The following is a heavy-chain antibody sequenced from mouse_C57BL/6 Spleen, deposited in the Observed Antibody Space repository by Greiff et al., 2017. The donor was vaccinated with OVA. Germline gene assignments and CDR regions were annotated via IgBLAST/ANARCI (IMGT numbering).Heavy chain of an antibody. CDR3: ARGDYDVPWYFGV. V-gene: IGHV1-37*01. J-gene: IGHJ1*03. D-gene: IGHD2-4*01. Sequence: EVQLQQSGPELVKPGASVKLSCQASGFSFTGYFMHWVKQSHGKSLEWIGRINPYNGDTFYTQKLQGKATFTVDNSTITAHMELLSLTSEYFAVYYCARGDYDVPWYFGVCGTGTTVTVSS. CDR2: INPYNGDT. CDR1: GFSFTGYF.